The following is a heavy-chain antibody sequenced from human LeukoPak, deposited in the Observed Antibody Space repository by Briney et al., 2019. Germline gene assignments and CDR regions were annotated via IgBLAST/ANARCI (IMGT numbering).Heavy chain of an antibody. J-gene: IGHJ4*02. CDR1: GFTFSDYY. Sequence: GGSLRLSCAASGFTFSDYYMSWIRQDPGKGLEWVSYISSSGSTIYYADSVKGRFTISRDNAKNSLYLQMNSLRAEDTAVYYCARVLYSSGWYFHYWGQGTLVTVSS. V-gene: IGHV3-11*01. CDR3: ARVLYSSGWYFHY. D-gene: IGHD6-19*01. CDR2: ISSSGSTI.